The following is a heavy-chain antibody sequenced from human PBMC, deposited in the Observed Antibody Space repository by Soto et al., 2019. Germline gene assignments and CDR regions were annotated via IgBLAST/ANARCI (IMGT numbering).Heavy chain of an antibody. CDR1: GFTFSSYA. J-gene: IGHJ4*02. Sequence: GGSLRLSCAASGFTFSSYAMSWVRQAPGKGLEWVSAISGSGGSTYYEDSVKGRFTISRDNSKNTLYLQMNSLRAEDTAVYYCAKDRGAYSSGWYSFFDYWGQGTLVTVSS. CDR3: AKDRGAYSSGWYSFFDY. V-gene: IGHV3-23*01. CDR2: ISGSGGST. D-gene: IGHD6-19*01.